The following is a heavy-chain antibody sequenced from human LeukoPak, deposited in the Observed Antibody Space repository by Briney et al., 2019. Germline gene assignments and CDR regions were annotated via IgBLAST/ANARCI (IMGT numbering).Heavy chain of an antibody. D-gene: IGHD3-3*01. J-gene: IGHJ3*02. CDR2: INPNSGGT. CDR1: GYTFTGYY. CDR3: ARAGTYYDFWSGSIRDAFDI. Sequence: GASVKVSCKASGYTFTGYYMHWVRRAPGQGLEWMGWINPNSGGTNYAQKFQGRDTMTRDTSISTAYMELSRLRSDDTAVYYCARAGTYYDFWSGSIRDAFDIWGQGTMVTVSS. V-gene: IGHV1-2*02.